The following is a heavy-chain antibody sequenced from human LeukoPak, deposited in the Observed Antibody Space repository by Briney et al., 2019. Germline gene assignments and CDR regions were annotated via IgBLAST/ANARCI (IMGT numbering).Heavy chain of an antibody. J-gene: IGHJ4*02. D-gene: IGHD2-21*02. Sequence: GESLRLSCAASGFTFSNYWMTWVRQAPGKGLEWVANIKEDGSDKYYVESVKDRFTISRDNAKNSLYLQMNSLRVEDTAVYFCARDQWRLFDYWGQGTLVAVSS. V-gene: IGHV3-7*04. CDR2: IKEDGSDK. CDR3: ARDQWRLFDY. CDR1: GFTFSNYW.